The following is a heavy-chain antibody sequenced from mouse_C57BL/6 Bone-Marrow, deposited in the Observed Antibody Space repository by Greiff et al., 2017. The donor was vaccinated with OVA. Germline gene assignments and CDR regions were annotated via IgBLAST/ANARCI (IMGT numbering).Heavy chain of an antibody. CDR1: GFSFNTYA. CDR2: IRSKSNNYAT. J-gene: IGHJ1*03. D-gene: IGHD1-1*01. CDR3: VRIGGSSYWYFDV. Sequence: DAGGGLVQPKGSLKLSCAASGFSFNTYAMNWVRQAPGKGLEWVARIRSKSNNYATYYADSVKDRFTISRDDSESMRYLQMNNLKTEDTAMYYCVRIGGSSYWYFDVWGTGTTVTVSS. V-gene: IGHV10-1*01.